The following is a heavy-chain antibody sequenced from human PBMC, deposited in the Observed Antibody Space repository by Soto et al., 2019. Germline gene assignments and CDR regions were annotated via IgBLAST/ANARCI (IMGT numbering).Heavy chain of an antibody. CDR1: GFTFNDYS. CDR2: ISSSGTYI. Sequence: GGSLRLSCEASGFTFNDYSMDWVRQAPEKGLEWVSSISSSGTYIYYADSVKGRFAISRDNANNVMYLQMDTLRAEDTAVYYCVRAGHVFDVHYYGMDLWGQGTAVTVSS. V-gene: IGHV3-21*01. CDR3: VRAGHVFDVHYYGMDL. J-gene: IGHJ6*02. D-gene: IGHD3-10*01.